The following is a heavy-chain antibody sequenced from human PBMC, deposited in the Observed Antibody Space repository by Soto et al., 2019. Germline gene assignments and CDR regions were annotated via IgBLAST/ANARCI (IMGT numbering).Heavy chain of an antibody. D-gene: IGHD2-2*03. CDR3: ARQAAAARVEMGIVGYYGMDV. V-gene: IGHV4-39*01. CDR2: IYYSGST. J-gene: IGHJ6*02. CDR1: GGSISSSSYY. Sequence: SETLSLTCTVSGGSISSSSYYWGWIRQPPGKGLEWIGSIYYSGSTYYNPSLKSRVTISVDTSKNQFSLKLSSVTAADTAVYYCARQAAAARVEMGIVGYYGMDVWGQGTTVTVSS.